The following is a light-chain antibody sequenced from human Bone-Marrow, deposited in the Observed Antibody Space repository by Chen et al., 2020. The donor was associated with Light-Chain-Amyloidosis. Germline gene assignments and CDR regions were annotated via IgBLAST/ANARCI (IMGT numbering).Light chain of an antibody. Sequence: QSALTQPASVSGSPGQSITIPCPGTSSDVGGDNHVSWYQQHPDKAPKLMIYEVTNRPSWVPDRSSGSKSDNTASLTISGLQTEDEADYFCSSYTITNTLVFGSGTRVTVL. CDR3: SSYTITNTLV. V-gene: IGLV2-14*01. J-gene: IGLJ1*01. CDR1: SSDVGGDNH. CDR2: EVT.